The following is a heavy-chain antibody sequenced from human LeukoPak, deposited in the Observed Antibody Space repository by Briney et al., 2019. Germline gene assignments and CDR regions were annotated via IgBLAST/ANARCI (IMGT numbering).Heavy chain of an antibody. CDR3: ARDVTVAGTFTRQNYYYYYMGV. J-gene: IGHJ6*03. D-gene: IGHD6-19*01. CDR1: GGTFSSYA. CDR2: IIPIFGTA. V-gene: IGHV1-69*05. Sequence: SVKVSCKASGGTFSSYAISWVRQAPGQGLEWMGRIIPIFGTANYAQKFQGRVTITTDESTSTAYMELSSLRSEDTAVYYCARDVTVAGTFTRQNYYYYYMGVWGKGTTVTVSS.